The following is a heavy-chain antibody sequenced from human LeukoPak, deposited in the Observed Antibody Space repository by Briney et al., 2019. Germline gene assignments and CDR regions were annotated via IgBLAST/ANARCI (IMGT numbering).Heavy chain of an antibody. CDR3: ARVSGTSALFFDY. CDR1: GGSFSGYY. Sequence: SETLSLTCAVYGGSFSGYYWSWIRQPPGKGLEWIGYIYYSGSTNYNPSLKSRVTISVDTSKNQFSLKLSSVTAADTAVYYCARVSGTSALFFDYWGQGTLVTVSS. V-gene: IGHV4-59*01. CDR2: IYYSGST. D-gene: IGHD6-13*01. J-gene: IGHJ4*02.